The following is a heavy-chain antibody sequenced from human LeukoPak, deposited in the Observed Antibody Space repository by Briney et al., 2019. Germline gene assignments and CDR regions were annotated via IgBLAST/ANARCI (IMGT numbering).Heavy chain of an antibody. J-gene: IGHJ4*02. V-gene: IGHV3-33*01. CDR3: ARVRSTTSYFYFDY. CDR2: IWFDGSNK. Sequence: GGSLRLSCAASGFTFSTYGMHWVRQAPGEGLEWLAIIWFDGSNKYYADSVKDRFTISRDNSKNTLSLQMNSLRAEDTAVYYCARVRSTTSYFYFDYWGQGTLVTVSS. CDR1: GFTFSTYG. D-gene: IGHD2-2*01.